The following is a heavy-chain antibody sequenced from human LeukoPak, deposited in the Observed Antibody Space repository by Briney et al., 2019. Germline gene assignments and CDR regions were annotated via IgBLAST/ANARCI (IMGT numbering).Heavy chain of an antibody. D-gene: IGHD1-14*01. CDR3: ARTLTPIGNAFDI. CDR1: GYTFTGYY. CDR2: INPNSGGT. Sequence: ASVKVSCKASGYTFTGYYMHWVRQAPGQGLEWMGWINPNSGGTNYAQKFQGRVTMTRDTSISTAYMELSRLRSDDTAVYYCARTLTPIGNAFDIWGRGTMVTVSS. V-gene: IGHV1-2*02. J-gene: IGHJ3*02.